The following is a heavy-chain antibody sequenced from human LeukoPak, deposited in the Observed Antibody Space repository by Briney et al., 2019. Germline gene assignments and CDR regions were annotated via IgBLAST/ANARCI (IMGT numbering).Heavy chain of an antibody. CDR1: GYTFTSYG. J-gene: IGHJ4*02. CDR3: ARSSLAVAGSVFDY. V-gene: IGHV1-18*01. Sequence: ASVKVSCRASGYTFTSYGISWVRQAPGQGLEWMGWISTYNGNTHYAQKLQGRVTMTTDTSTSTAYMELRSLRSDDTAVYYCARSSLAVAGSVFDYWGQGTLVTVSS. D-gene: IGHD6-19*01. CDR2: ISTYNGNT.